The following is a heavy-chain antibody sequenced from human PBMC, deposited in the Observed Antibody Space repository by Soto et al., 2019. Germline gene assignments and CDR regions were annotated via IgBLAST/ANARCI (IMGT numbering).Heavy chain of an antibody. CDR3: ARQEYYGSGRYY. CDR1: GGSIIRGDYY. Sequence: SETLSLTCTISGGSIIRGDYYWIWIRQPPGKGLEWIGYIYYSGSTYYNPSLKSRVTISVDTSKNQFSLKLSSVTAADTAVYYCARQEYYGSGRYYWGQGTLVTVSS. CDR2: IYYSGST. V-gene: IGHV4-30-4*01. D-gene: IGHD3-10*01. J-gene: IGHJ4*02.